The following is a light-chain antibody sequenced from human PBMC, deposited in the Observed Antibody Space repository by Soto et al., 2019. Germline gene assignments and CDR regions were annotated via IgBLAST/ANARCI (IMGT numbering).Light chain of an antibody. J-gene: IGLJ3*02. V-gene: IGLV6-57*02. CDR2: EDN. CDR3: QSFDDTNVV. Sequence: NFMLTQPHSLSDSPGKTVAISCTGSSGSIASSYVQWYQQRPGSVPTTVIYEDNQRPSGVPDRFSGSIDSSSNSASLTISGLKTEDEADYYCQSFDDTNVVFGGGTKLTVL. CDR1: SGSIASSY.